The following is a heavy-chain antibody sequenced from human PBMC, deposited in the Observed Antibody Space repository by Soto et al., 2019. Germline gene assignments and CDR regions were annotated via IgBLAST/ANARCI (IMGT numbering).Heavy chain of an antibody. J-gene: IGHJ3*02. D-gene: IGHD3-3*01. CDR1: AFTFSSYS. Sequence: GGSLRLSCAASAFTFSSYSMNWVRQAPGKGLEWVSYISSSSSTIYYADSVKGRFTISRDNAKNSLYLQMNSLRDEDTAVYYCARTTIFGVVNTLGAFDIWGQGTMVTVSS. V-gene: IGHV3-48*02. CDR2: ISSSSSTI. CDR3: ARTTIFGVVNTLGAFDI.